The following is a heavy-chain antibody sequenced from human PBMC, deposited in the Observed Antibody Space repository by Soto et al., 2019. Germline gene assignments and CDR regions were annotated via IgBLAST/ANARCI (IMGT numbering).Heavy chain of an antibody. D-gene: IGHD2-21*01. CDR3: ARPPFQGVRAPHYCYYYGMDV. Sequence: SLRLSCAASGFTFSSYGLHWVRQAPGKGLEWVAVIWYDGSNKYYADSVKGRFTISRANSKNTLYLQMNSLRAEDTAVYYCARPPFQGVRAPHYCYYYGMDVWGQGTTVTVSS. CDR1: GFTFSSYG. J-gene: IGHJ6*02. V-gene: IGHV3-33*01. CDR2: IWYDGSNK.